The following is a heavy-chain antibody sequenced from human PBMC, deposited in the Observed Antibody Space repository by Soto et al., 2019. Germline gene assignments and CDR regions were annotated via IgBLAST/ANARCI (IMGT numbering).Heavy chain of an antibody. V-gene: IGHV3-33*01. CDR3: ARDFTDDYGDFSAFDY. Sequence: GGSLRLSCAASGFTFSSYGMHWVRQAPGKGLEWVAVIWYDGSNKYYADSVKGRFTISRDNSKNTLYLQMNSLRAEDTAVYYCARDFTDDYGDFSAFDYWGQGTLVTVSS. J-gene: IGHJ4*02. D-gene: IGHD4-17*01. CDR1: GFTFSSYG. CDR2: IWYDGSNK.